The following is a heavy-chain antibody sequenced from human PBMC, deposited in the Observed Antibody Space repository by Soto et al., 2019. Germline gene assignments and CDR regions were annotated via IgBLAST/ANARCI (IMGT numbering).Heavy chain of an antibody. V-gene: IGHV4-31*03. CDR2: IYYSGST. D-gene: IGHD1-26*01. CDR3: ARWTPPWELRSNYCYGMDV. CDR1: GGSISSGGYY. Sequence: SETLSLTCTVSGGSISSGGYYWSWIRQHPGKGLEWIGYIYYSGSTYYNPSLKSRVTISVDTSKNQFSLKLSSVTAADTAVYYCARWTPPWELRSNYCYGMDVWGQGTTVTVSS. J-gene: IGHJ6*02.